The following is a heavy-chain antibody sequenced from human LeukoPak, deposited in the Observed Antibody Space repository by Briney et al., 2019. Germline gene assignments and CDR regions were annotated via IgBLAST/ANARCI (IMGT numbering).Heavy chain of an antibody. CDR2: INPNSGGT. Sequence: GASVKVSCKASGYTFTGYYMHWVRQAPGQGLEWMGRINPNSGGTNYAQKFQGRVTMTRDTSISTAYMELSGLRSDDTAVYYCASMLGAHDAFDIWGQGTMATVSS. CDR1: GYTFTGYY. J-gene: IGHJ3*02. V-gene: IGHV1-2*06. CDR3: ASMLGAHDAFDI. D-gene: IGHD1-26*01.